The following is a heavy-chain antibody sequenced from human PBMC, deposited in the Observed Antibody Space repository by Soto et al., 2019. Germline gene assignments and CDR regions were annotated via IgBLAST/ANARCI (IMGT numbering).Heavy chain of an antibody. V-gene: IGHV3-30*18. CDR2: LSFDGNIK. CDR3: AKVSEGSMITFGGVIAS. D-gene: IGHD3-16*01. J-gene: IGHJ5*01. CDR1: GFTFSTYG. Sequence: VQLVESGGGMVQPGRSLRLSCAASGFTFSTYGMHWVRQAPGKGLEWVAVLSFDGNIKYYADSVKGRFTISRDSSKTTLFLQMDSLRAEDTAVYFCAKVSEGSMITFGGVIASWGQGTLVTVSS.